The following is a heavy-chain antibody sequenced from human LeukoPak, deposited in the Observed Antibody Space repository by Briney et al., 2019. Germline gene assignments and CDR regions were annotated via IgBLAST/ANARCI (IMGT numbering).Heavy chain of an antibody. CDR2: IRYDGSNK. CDR1: GFTFSSYG. J-gene: IGHJ5*02. D-gene: IGHD6-13*01. Sequence: PGGSLRLSCAASGFTFSSYGMHWVRQAPGKGLEWVAFIRYDGSNKYYADSVKGRFTISRDNSKNTLYLQMNSLRAEDTAVYYCAKITRIAAAGTGNWFDPWGQGTLVTVSS. CDR3: AKITRIAAAGTGNWFDP. V-gene: IGHV3-30*02.